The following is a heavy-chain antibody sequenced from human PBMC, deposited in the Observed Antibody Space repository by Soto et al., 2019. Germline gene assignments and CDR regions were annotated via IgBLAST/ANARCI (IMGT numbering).Heavy chain of an antibody. Sequence: QVQLVQSGAEVKKPGSSVKVSCKASGGTFSSYAISWVRQAPGQGLEWMGGIIPIFGTANYAQKFQGRVTITADESTSTAYMELSSLRSEDTAVYYCANCDPDSRSTHSYYYGMDVWGQGTTVTVSS. V-gene: IGHV1-69*12. D-gene: IGHD6-13*01. CDR1: GGTFSSYA. CDR3: ANCDPDSRSTHSYYYGMDV. J-gene: IGHJ6*02. CDR2: IIPIFGTA.